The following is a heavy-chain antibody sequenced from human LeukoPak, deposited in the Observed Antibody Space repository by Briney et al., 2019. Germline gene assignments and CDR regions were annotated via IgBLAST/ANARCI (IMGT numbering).Heavy chain of an antibody. V-gene: IGHV4-59*01. J-gene: IGHJ5*02. CDR1: GDSFSDYY. CDR2: IYFRGTT. CDR3: ARAMRWTSGPVELGWFDR. D-gene: IGHD1-1*01. Sequence: PSETLSLTCSVSGDSFSDYYWTWIRRPPGGRLGWIGHIYFRGTTKYNPSLKNRVTISVDTSKNQVSLTLTSVTAADTAVYYCARAMRWTSGPVELGWFDRWGQGTLVTVSS.